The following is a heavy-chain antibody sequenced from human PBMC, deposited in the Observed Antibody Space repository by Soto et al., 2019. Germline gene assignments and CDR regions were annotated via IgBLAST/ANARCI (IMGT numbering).Heavy chain of an antibody. CDR1: GFTVSSNY. V-gene: IGHV3-66*01. J-gene: IGHJ6*02. CDR3: ASENIVLVPAAISIRRQWHYYGMDV. CDR2: IYSGGST. D-gene: IGHD2-2*01. Sequence: GGSLRLSCAASGFTVSSNYMSWVRQAPGKGLEWVSVIYSGGSTYYADSVKGRFTISRDNSKNTLYLQMNSLRAEDTAVYYCASENIVLVPAAISIRRQWHYYGMDVWGQGTTVTVSS.